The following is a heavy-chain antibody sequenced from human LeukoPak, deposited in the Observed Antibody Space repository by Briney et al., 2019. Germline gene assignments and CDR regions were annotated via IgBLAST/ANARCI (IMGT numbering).Heavy chain of an antibody. D-gene: IGHD6-13*01. CDR1: GYTFTSYD. Sequence: ASVKVSCKASGYTFTSYDINWVRQAPGQGLEWMGWMNPNSGNTGYAQKFQGRVTITRNTSISTAYMELSSLRSEDTAVYYCARGRPIAAAGTRWFDHWGQGTLVAVSS. J-gene: IGHJ5*02. V-gene: IGHV1-8*03. CDR3: ARGRPIAAAGTRWFDH. CDR2: MNPNSGNT.